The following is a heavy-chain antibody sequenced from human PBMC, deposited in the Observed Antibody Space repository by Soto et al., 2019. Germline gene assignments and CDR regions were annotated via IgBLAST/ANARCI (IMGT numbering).Heavy chain of an antibody. Sequence: PSETLSLTCAVYGGSFSGYYWSWIPQPPGKGLEWIGYIYYSGSTNYNPSPKSRVTISVDTSKNQFSLKLSSVTAADTAVYYCARGPAVAGSYFDYWGQGTLVTVSS. V-gene: IGHV4-59*12. CDR3: ARGPAVAGSYFDY. CDR2: IYYSGST. J-gene: IGHJ4*02. D-gene: IGHD6-19*01. CDR1: GGSFSGYY.